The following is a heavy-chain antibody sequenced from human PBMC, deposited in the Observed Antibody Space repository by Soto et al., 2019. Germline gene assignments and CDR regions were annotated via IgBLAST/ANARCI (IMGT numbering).Heavy chain of an antibody. CDR3: ARTEGSSSWPYYFDY. J-gene: IGHJ4*02. CDR2: IYSGGST. CDR1: GFTVSSNY. Sequence: EVQLVESGGGLVQPGGSLRLSCAASGFTVSSNYMSWVRQAPGKGLEWVSVIYSGGSTYYADSVKGRFTISRDNSKNTLYLQMNRLRAEDTAVYYCARTEGSSSWPYYFDYWGQGTLVTVSS. D-gene: IGHD6-13*01. V-gene: IGHV3-66*01.